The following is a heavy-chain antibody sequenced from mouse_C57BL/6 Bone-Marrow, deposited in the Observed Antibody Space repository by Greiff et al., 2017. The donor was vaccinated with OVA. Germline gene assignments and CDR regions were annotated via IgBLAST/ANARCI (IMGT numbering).Heavy chain of an antibody. Sequence: EVKLMESGGGLVKPGGSLKLSCAASGFTFSSYAMSWVRQTPEKRLEWVATISDGGSYTYYPDNVKGRFTISRDNAKNNLYLQMSHLKSEDTAMYYCARDRSTGMDYWGQGTSVTVSS. CDR3: ARDRSTGMDY. D-gene: IGHD4-1*01. V-gene: IGHV5-4*01. CDR2: ISDGGSYT. J-gene: IGHJ4*01. CDR1: GFTFSSYA.